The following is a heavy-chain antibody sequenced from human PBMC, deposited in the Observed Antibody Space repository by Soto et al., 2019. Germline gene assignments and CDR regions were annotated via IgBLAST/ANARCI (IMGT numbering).Heavy chain of an antibody. V-gene: IGHV3-30*18. CDR1: GFTFSSYG. D-gene: IGHD2-2*01. CDR3: AKDVGPYCSSTSCSNWYFDL. CDR2: ISYDGSNK. Sequence: QVQLVESGGGVVQPGRSLRLSCAASGFTFSSYGMHWVRQAPGKGLEWVAVISYDGSNKYYADSVKGRFTISRDNSKNTLYLQMNSLRAEDTAVYYCAKDVGPYCSSTSCSNWYFDLWGRGTLVTVSS. J-gene: IGHJ2*01.